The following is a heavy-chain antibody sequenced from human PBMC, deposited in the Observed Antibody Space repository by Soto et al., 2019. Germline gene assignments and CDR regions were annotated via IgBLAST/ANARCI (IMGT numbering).Heavy chain of an antibody. J-gene: IGHJ4*02. CDR2: LSGSGGST. Sequence: EVQLLESGGGLVQPGGSLRLSCAASGFTFSSYAMSWVRQAPGKGLEWVSALSGSGGSTYYADSVKGRFTISRDNSKNTLYLQMNGLRAEDTAVYYCAKDRIDILTGYYFDYWGQGTLVTVSS. D-gene: IGHD3-9*01. V-gene: IGHV3-23*01. CDR3: AKDRIDILTGYYFDY. CDR1: GFTFSSYA.